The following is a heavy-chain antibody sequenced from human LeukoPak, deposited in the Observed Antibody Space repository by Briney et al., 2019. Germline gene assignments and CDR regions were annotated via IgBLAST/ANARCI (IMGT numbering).Heavy chain of an antibody. V-gene: IGHV3-7*01. CDR2: IKQDGSEK. D-gene: IGHD3-10*01. CDR3: ASRPGAYYFDY. J-gene: IGHJ4*02. CDR1: GFTFSSYW. Sequence: QPGGSLRLSCGPSGFTFSSYWMSWVRHAPGKGLEWVTNIKQDGSEKYYLDSVRGRFTISRDNAKNSLYLQMNSLRAEDTAVYYCASRPGAYYFDYWGQGTLVTV.